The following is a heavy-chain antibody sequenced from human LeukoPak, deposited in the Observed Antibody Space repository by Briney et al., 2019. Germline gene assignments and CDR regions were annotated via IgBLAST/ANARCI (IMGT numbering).Heavy chain of an antibody. J-gene: IGHJ4*02. D-gene: IGHD2-2*01. CDR3: ARAPMGTAALY. CDR1: GYTFTSYD. CDR2: MNPNSGNT. Sequence: ASVKVSCKASGYTFTSYDINWVRQATGQGLEWMGWMNPNSGNTGYAQKFQGRVTMTRNTSISTAYMGLSGLRSDDTALYYCARAPMGTAALYWGQGTLVTVSS. V-gene: IGHV1-8*01.